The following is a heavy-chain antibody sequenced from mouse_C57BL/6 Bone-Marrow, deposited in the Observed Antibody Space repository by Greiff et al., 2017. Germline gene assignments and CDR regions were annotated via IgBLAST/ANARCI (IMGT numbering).Heavy chain of an antibody. V-gene: IGHV5-17*01. Sequence: EVRLMESGGGLVKPGGSLKLSCAASGFTFSDYGMHWVRQAPEKGLEWVAYISSGSSTIYYADTVKGRFTISRDNAKNTLFLQMTRLRSEDTAMYYCAKLGLPDIDAMDYWGQGASVTVSS. CDR3: AKLGLPDIDAMDY. D-gene: IGHD3-3*01. CDR2: ISSGSSTI. CDR1: GFTFSDYG. J-gene: IGHJ4*01.